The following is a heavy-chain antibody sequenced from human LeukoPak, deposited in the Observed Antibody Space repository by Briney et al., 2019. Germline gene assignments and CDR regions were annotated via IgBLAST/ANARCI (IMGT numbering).Heavy chain of an antibody. V-gene: IGHV4-38-2*01. CDR1: GYSTSSGYY. J-gene: IGHJ5*02. Sequence: PSETLSLTCAVSGYSTSSGYYWGWIRQPPGKGLEWIGSIYHSGSTYYNPSLKSRVTISVDTSKNQFSLKLSSVTAADTAVYYCARTGLIQLWLRSYNWFDPWGQGTLVTVSS. D-gene: IGHD5-18*01. CDR3: ARTGLIQLWLRSYNWFDP. CDR2: IYHSGST.